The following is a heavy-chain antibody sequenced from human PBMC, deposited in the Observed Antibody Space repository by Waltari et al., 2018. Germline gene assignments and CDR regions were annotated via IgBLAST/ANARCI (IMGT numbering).Heavy chain of an antibody. Sequence: QVQLQESGPGLVKPSETLSLTCTVSGGSISSHYWRWIRQPPGKGLEWIGYIYYSGSTNYNPSLKSRVTISVDTSKNQFSLKLSSVTAADTAVYYCARAPIAAAGNYYYYGMDVWGQGTTVTVSS. CDR1: GGSISSHY. D-gene: IGHD6-13*01. CDR3: ARAPIAAAGNYYYYGMDV. J-gene: IGHJ6*02. CDR2: IYYSGST. V-gene: IGHV4-59*11.